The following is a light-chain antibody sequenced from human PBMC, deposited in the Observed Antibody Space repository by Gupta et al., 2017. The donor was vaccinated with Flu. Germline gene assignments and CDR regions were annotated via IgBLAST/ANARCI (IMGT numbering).Light chain of an antibody. J-gene: IGLJ3*02. CDR1: STNIGTYNF. Sequence: SVPISCTGASTNIGTYNFVAWYQQHPGEAPRLLLYDVTKRPSGVPGRFSGSKSGNTASLTISGLQTEDEADFYCCSYAGTKNWVFGGGTKLTVL. V-gene: IGLV2-11*03. CDR2: DVT. CDR3: CSYAGTKNWV.